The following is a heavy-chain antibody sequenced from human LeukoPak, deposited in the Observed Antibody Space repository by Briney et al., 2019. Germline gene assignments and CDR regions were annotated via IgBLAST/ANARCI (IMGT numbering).Heavy chain of an antibody. CDR1: GFTFSSYG. V-gene: IGHV3-30*18. CDR2: ISYDGSNK. Sequence: GGSLRLSCAASGFTFSSYGMHWVRQAPGKGLEWVAVISYDGSNKYYADSVKGRFTIFRDNSKNTLYLQMNSLRAEDTAVYYCAKRRIAVPQAGSRGMDVWGQGTTVTVSS. J-gene: IGHJ6*02. D-gene: IGHD6-19*01. CDR3: AKRRIAVPQAGSRGMDV.